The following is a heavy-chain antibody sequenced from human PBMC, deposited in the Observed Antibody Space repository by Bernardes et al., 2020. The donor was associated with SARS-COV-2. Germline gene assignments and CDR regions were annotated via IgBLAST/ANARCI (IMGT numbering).Heavy chain of an antibody. V-gene: IGHV4-39*01. D-gene: IGHD3-3*01. CDR2: IYYSGTT. Sequence: SETLYLTCTVSGGSISSISYYWGWLRQPPGKGLEWIGNIYYSGTTYYNPSLKSRVTISVDTSKNQFSLKLSSVTAADTAVYYCARQYLGGVTIFGVVTTDRYFDYWGQGTLVTVSS. CDR1: GGSISSISYY. J-gene: IGHJ4*02. CDR3: ARQYLGGVTIFGVVTTDRYFDY.